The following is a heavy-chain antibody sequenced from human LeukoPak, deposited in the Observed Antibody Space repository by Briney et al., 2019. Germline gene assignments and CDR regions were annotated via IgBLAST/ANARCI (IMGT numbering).Heavy chain of an antibody. CDR2: ISGSGGST. D-gene: IGHD3-3*01. Sequence: GGSLRLSCAASGFTFSSYAMSWVRQAPGKGLEWVSAISGSGGSTYYADSVKGRFTISRDNSKNTLYLQMNSLRAEDTAVYYCAKEAYDFLSGDNWFDPWGQGTLVSVSS. J-gene: IGHJ5*02. CDR1: GFTFSSYA. V-gene: IGHV3-23*01. CDR3: AKEAYDFLSGDNWFDP.